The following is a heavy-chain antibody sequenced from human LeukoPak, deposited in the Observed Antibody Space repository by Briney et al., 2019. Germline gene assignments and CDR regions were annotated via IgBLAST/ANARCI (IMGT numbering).Heavy chain of an antibody. CDR2: INHSGST. Sequence: SETLSLTCAVYGGSFSGYYWSWIRQPPGKGLEWIGEINHSGSTNYNPSLKSRVTISVDTSKNQFSLKLSSVTAADTAVYYCARDGDTAMVQYNWFDPWGQGTLVTVSS. J-gene: IGHJ5*02. CDR1: GGSFSGYY. CDR3: ARDGDTAMVQYNWFDP. D-gene: IGHD5-18*01. V-gene: IGHV4-34*01.